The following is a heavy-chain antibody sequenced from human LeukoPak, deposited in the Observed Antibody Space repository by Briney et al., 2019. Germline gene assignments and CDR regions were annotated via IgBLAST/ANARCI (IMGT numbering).Heavy chain of an antibody. D-gene: IGHD6-19*01. J-gene: IGHJ4*02. CDR1: GFTFDNAW. Sequence: GGSLRLSCAASGFTFDNAWMSWVRQAPGKGLEWLSVIYSGGSTYYADSVKGRFTISRDNSKNTVYLQMNSLRVEDTAVYYCARGGSVPATRSLDYWGQGTLVTVSS. CDR3: ARGGSVPATRSLDY. V-gene: IGHV3-66*01. CDR2: IYSGGST.